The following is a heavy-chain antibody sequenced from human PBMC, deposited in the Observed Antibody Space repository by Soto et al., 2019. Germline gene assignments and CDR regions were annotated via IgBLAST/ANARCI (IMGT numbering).Heavy chain of an antibody. V-gene: IGHV3-23*01. CDR3: ARRV. CDR1: GFTFRHYP. Sequence: EVQALESGGGLVQPGGSLRLSCATSGFTFRHYPMNWVRQAPGKGLEWVSGISAGGDSTYYADSVKGRFTIFRDNSKNSVYLQMNSLRAEDTAVYYCARRVWGQGTLVTVSS. CDR2: ISAGGDST. J-gene: IGHJ4*02.